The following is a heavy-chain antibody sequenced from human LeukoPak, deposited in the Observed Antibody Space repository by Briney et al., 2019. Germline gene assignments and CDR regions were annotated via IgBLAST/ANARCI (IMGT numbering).Heavy chain of an antibody. CDR2: ISSSGRTI. CDR3: ARDYDILTGRTIDH. V-gene: IGHV3-11*04. CDR1: RFTFSDYY. Sequence: GGSLRLSCAASRFTFSDYYMSWIRQAPGKGLEWVSYISSSGRTIYYAHSVKGRSTISRDNAKNSLYLQMNSLRAEDTAVYYCARDYDILTGRTIDHWGQGNLVTVSS. D-gene: IGHD3-9*01. J-gene: IGHJ4*02.